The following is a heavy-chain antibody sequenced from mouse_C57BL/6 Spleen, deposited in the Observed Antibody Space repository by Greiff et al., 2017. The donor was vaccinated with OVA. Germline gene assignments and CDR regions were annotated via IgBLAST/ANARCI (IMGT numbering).Heavy chain of an antibody. CDR2: IFPGSGST. D-gene: IGHD1-1*01. CDR3: ARGSYYYGSSYGYAMDY. J-gene: IGHJ4*01. Sequence: QVQLQQSGPELVKPGASVKISCKASGYTFTDYYINWVKQRPGQGLEWIGWIFPGSGSTYYNEKFKGKATLTVDKSSSTAYMLLSSLTSEDSAVYFCARGSYYYGSSYGYAMDYWGQGTSVTVSS. V-gene: IGHV1-75*01. CDR1: GYTFTDYY.